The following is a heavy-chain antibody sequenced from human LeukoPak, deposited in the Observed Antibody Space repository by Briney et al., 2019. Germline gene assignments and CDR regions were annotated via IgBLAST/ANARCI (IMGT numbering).Heavy chain of an antibody. CDR1: GFTFSSYT. V-gene: IGHV3-21*01. D-gene: IGHD4-17*01. J-gene: IGHJ4*02. CDR2: ISSSATYI. CDR3: ATWDDYGDFVAFEY. Sequence: PGGSLRLSCGGSGFTFSSYTMNWVRQAPGKGLEWVASISSSATYIYYADSVRGRFTISREDAKKSVFPHMNSLRAEDTAVYFCATWDDYGDFVAFEYWGQGTLVTVSS.